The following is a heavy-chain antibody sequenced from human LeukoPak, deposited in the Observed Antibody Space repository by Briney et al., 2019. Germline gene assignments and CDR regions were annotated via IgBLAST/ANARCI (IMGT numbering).Heavy chain of an antibody. CDR1: GGTFSSYT. CDR3: ARDPRIKDHSSGYDDY. CDR2: IIPILGIA. Sequence: SVKVSCKASGGTFSSYTISWVQQAPGQGLEWMGRIIPILGIANYAQKFQGRVTITADKSTSTAYMELSSLRSEDTAVYYCARDPRIKDHSSGYDDYWGQGTLVTVSS. J-gene: IGHJ4*02. V-gene: IGHV1-69*04. D-gene: IGHD3-22*01.